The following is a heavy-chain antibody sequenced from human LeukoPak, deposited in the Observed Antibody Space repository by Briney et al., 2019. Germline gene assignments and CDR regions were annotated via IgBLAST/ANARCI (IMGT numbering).Heavy chain of an antibody. CDR3: AKDLSDIVVVPVAMQRFYDYYYGMDV. CDR1: GFTFSSYG. D-gene: IGHD2-2*01. Sequence: GGSLRLSCAASGFTFSSYGMHWVRQAPGKGLEWVAVISYDGSNKYYADSVKGRFTISRDNSKNTLYLQMNSLRAEDTAVYYCAKDLSDIVVVPVAMQRFYDYYYGMDVWGQGTTVTVSS. V-gene: IGHV3-30*18. CDR2: ISYDGSNK. J-gene: IGHJ6*02.